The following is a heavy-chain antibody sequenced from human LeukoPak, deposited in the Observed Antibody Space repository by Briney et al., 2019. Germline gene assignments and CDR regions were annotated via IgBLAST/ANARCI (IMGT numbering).Heavy chain of an antibody. V-gene: IGHV4-38-2*01. J-gene: IGHJ4*02. CDR3: ARRRAYCGGDCYSGRSDY. CDR2: IYHGGNT. CDR1: GSSISSGYS. Sequence: PSETLSPTSPVSGSSISSGYSWGWIRQPPGKGLEWIGSIYHGGNTYYKPSLKSRVTISVDTSKNQFSLKLSSVTGADTAVYYCARRRAYCGGDCYSGRSDYWGQGTLVTVSS. D-gene: IGHD2-21*02.